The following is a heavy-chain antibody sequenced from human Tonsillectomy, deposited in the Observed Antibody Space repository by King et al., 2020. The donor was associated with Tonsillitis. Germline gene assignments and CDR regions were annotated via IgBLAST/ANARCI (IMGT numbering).Heavy chain of an antibody. D-gene: IGHD3-3*01. Sequence: VQLVESGAEVKKPGASVKVSCKASGYTFTSYDINWVRQATGQGLEWMGWMNPNSGNTGYAQKFQGRVTMTRNTSISTAHMELSSLRSEDTAVYYCARDIRNYDFWSGYGYYYYMDVWGKGTTVTVSS. CDR3: ARDIRNYDFWSGYGYYYYMDV. J-gene: IGHJ6*03. V-gene: IGHV1-8*01. CDR1: GYTFTSYD. CDR2: MNPNSGNT.